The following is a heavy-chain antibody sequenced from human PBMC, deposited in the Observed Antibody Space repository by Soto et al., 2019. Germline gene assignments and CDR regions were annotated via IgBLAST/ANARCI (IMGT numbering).Heavy chain of an antibody. CDR2: LYHSGST. CDR3: PSSGGGEDY. D-gene: IGHD3-16*01. CDR1: GGSISSSHW. V-gene: IGHV4-4*02. J-gene: IGHJ4*02. Sequence: QVQLQESGPGLVKPSGTLSLTCAVSGGSISSSHWCSWVRQPPGKGLEWIGELYHSGSTNYSQSLKSRVTTSVNNSNNRFSLSFFPRPAANASVYYCPSSGGGEDYWGQGTLVTVSS.